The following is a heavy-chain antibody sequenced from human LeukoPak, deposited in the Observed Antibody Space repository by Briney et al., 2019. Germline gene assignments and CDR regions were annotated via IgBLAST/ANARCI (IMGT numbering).Heavy chain of an antibody. CDR3: AKDPVRGVHKS. V-gene: IGHV1-69*05. D-gene: IGHD3-10*01. Sequence: GASVKVSCKASGLSLTHDGISWVRQAPGQGLVWMGGIIPIFGTANYAQKFQGRVTITTDESTSTAYMELSSLRAEDTAVYYCAKDPVRGVHKSWGQGTLVTVSS. CDR2: IIPIFGTA. CDR1: GLSLTHDG. J-gene: IGHJ4*02.